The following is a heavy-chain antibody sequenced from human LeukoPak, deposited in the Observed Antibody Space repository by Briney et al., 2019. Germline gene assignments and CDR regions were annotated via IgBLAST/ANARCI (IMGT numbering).Heavy chain of an antibody. D-gene: IGHD6-6*01. V-gene: IGHV1-2*02. CDR1: GYTFTGYY. Sequence: ASVKVSCKASGYTFTGYYMHWVRQAPGQGLEWMGWINPNSGGTNYAQKFQGRVTMTRDTSISTAYMELSRLRSDDTAVYYCARSNVPRATIAARRLKARLMEGDYWGQGTLVTVSS. CDR2: INPNSGGT. J-gene: IGHJ4*02. CDR3: ARSNVPRATIAARRLKARLMEGDY.